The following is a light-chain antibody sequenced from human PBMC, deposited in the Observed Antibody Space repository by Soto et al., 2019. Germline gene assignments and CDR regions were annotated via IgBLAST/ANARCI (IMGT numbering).Light chain of an antibody. V-gene: IGLV2-14*03. CDR1: SSDVGNNNY. J-gene: IGLJ1*01. Sequence: QSALTQPASVSGSPGQSITISCTGTSSDVGNNNYVSWYQHNTGRAPKVMICDVTNRPSGISKSFPGSTSGNTASQNISGFQAADEPDYSYSSFTGSIYVFGTGTKVTV. CDR3: SSFTGSIYV. CDR2: DVT.